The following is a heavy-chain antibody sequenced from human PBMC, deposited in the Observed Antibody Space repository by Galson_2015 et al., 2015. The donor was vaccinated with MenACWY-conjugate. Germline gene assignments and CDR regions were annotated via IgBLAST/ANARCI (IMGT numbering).Heavy chain of an antibody. J-gene: IGHJ4*02. CDR3: VKDLVKNYEMLTGYFSD. Sequence: SLRLSCAVSGFPFSSYAMTWVRQAPGKRLEWVSTISDSGRTTYYADSVQGWFLISRDNSKNKVFLLMNSLGAEDAAAYYCVKDLVKNYEMLTGYFSDWGQGALVTVSS. CDR2: ISDSGRTT. V-gene: IGHV3-23*01. CDR1: GFPFSSYA. D-gene: IGHD3-9*01.